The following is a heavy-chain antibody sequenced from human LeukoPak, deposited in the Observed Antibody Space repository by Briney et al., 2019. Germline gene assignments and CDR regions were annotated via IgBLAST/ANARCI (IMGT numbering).Heavy chain of an antibody. CDR3: ARDQGDCYDY. CDR2: ITNSGNSK. Sequence: GGSLRLSCAASEFTFSSYSMNWVRQAPGKGLEWVSYITNSGNSKSYADSVKGRFTISRDNTKNSLYLQMNGLRAEDTAVYYCARDQGDCYDYWGQGTLDTVSS. CDR1: EFTFSSYS. J-gene: IGHJ4*02. V-gene: IGHV3-48*01.